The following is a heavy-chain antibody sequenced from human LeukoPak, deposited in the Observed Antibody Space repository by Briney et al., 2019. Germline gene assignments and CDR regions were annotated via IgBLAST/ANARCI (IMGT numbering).Heavy chain of an antibody. D-gene: IGHD3-10*01. CDR1: GYSFTSYW. V-gene: IGHV5-10-1*01. CDR3: ARHGPITMVRGFDP. CDR2: IDPSDSYT. Sequence: RGESLKISCKGSGYSFTSYWISWVRQMPGKGLEWMGRIDPSDSYTNYSPSFQGHVTISADKSISTAYLQWSSLKASDTAMNYCARHGPITMVRGFDPWGQGTLVTVSS. J-gene: IGHJ5*02.